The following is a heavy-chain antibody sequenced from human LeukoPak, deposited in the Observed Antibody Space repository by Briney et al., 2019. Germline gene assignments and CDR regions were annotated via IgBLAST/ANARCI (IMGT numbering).Heavy chain of an antibody. CDR2: INQDVSEI. CDR1: GFTLGNYW. CDR3: ARDVVNRIRNDYYMDV. D-gene: IGHD1-1*01. J-gene: IGHJ6*03. V-gene: IGHV3-7*01. Sequence: GGSLRLSCAASGFTLGNYWMSWVRQALGKGLEWVANINQDVSEINYLDSVRGRFTISRDNAKQSLNLQMNSLRAEDTGLYYCARDVVNRIRNDYYMDVWGKGTTVTVSS.